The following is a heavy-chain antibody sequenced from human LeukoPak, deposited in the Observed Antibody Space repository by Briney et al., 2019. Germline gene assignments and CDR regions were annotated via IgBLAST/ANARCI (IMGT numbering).Heavy chain of an antibody. V-gene: IGHV3-15*01. Sequence: KSGGSLRLSCAVSGFTFSNAWMSWVRQAPGKGLEWVGRIKSKTNGGTTDYAAPVKGRFTISRDDSKNTLYLQMNSLKTEDTAVYYCTTDPLILTGYYSGAFDIWGQGTMVTVSS. CDR2: IKSKTNGGTT. D-gene: IGHD3-9*01. J-gene: IGHJ3*02. CDR3: TTDPLILTGYYSGAFDI. CDR1: GFTFSNAW.